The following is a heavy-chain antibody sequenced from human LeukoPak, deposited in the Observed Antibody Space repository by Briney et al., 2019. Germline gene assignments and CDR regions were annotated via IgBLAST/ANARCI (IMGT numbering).Heavy chain of an antibody. Sequence: GGSLRLSCAASGLTFDDHGMSWVRQAPGKGLRWVSAINWNGDSSSYADSVKGRFTISRDNAKNSLYLQMNSLRAEDTALYYCAREKVTTDNYYYMDVWGKGTTVTVSS. J-gene: IGHJ6*03. V-gene: IGHV3-20*04. CDR1: GLTFDDHG. CDR2: INWNGDSS. CDR3: AREKVTTDNYYYMDV. D-gene: IGHD4-11*01.